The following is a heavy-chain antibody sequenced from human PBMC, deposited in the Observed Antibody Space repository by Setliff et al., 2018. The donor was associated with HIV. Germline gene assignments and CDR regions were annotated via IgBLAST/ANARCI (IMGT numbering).Heavy chain of an antibody. CDR1: GYTLTELT. D-gene: IGHD3-22*01. V-gene: IGHV1-24*01. CDR3: ARDGYYYDSSAFFEGYHYYYMDV. J-gene: IGHJ6*03. Sequence: ASVKVSCKVSGYTLTELTMHWVRQAPGKGLEWMGRFDPEDGDTLYAQKFQGRVTITADESTGTAYLELSSLRSEDTAVYYCARDGYYYDSSAFFEGYHYYYMDVWGKGTTVTVSS. CDR2: FDPEDGDT.